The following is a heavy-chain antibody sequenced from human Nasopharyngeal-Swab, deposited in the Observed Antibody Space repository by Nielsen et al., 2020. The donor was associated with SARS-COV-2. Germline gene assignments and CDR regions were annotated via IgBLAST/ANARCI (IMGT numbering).Heavy chain of an antibody. CDR2: INSEGSST. CDR3: VRSPSSISPCWFDP. D-gene: IGHD1-14*01. J-gene: IGHJ5*02. Sequence: GESLKISCAASGFTFSSYWMHWVRKAPGKGLVWVSRINSEGSSTSYADSVKGRFTISRDNAKNTLYLQMNSLSAEDTAVYYCVRSPSSISPCWFDPWGQGTLVTVSS. CDR1: GFTFSSYW. V-gene: IGHV3-74*01.